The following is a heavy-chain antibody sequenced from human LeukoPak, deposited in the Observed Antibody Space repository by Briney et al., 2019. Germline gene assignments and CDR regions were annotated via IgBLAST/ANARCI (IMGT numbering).Heavy chain of an antibody. CDR3: ARRVYGGNSFDY. J-gene: IGHJ4*02. V-gene: IGHV5-51*01. CDR2: IYPGDSDT. D-gene: IGHD4-23*01. Sequence: ASVKVSCKGSGYSFTSYWIGWVRQMPGKGLEWMGIIYPGDSDTRYSPSFQGRVTISADKSISTAYLQWSSLKASDTAMYYCARRVYGGNSFDYWGQGTLVTVSS. CDR1: GYSFTSYW.